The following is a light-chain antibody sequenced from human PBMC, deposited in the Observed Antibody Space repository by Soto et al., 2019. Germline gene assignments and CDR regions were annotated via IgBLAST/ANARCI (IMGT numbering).Light chain of an antibody. J-gene: IGLJ1*01. V-gene: IGLV2-14*03. CDR2: DVN. Sequence: QSALTQPASVSGSPGQSITISCTGTSSDVGGYNYVSWYQHHPGKAPKLMIYDVNIRPSGVSNRFSGSKSGSTASLTISGLQAEDGADYYCSSYTSSSSYVFGTGTKVTVL. CDR3: SSYTSSSSYV. CDR1: SSDVGGYNY.